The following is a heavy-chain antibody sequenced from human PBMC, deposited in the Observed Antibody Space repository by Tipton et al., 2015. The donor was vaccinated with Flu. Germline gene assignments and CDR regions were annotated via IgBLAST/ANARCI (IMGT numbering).Heavy chain of an antibody. J-gene: IGHJ5*02. CDR1: GDSVSSDYY. CDR3: ARRTFSNYVSEPKNWFDL. Sequence: TLSLTCAVSGDSVSSDYYWGWIRQFPGKGLEWIGTVSRPGSTVYNPSLKSRVTISIDTSKNQFSLNMKSVTAADMAVYFCARRTFSNYVSEPKNWFDLWGQGTLVTVSS. CDR2: VSRPGST. V-gene: IGHV4-38-2*01. D-gene: IGHD4-11*01.